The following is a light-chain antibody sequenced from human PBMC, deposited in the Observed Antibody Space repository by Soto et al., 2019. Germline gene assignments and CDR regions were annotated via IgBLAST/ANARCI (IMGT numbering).Light chain of an antibody. Sequence: ENVLTQSPGTLSLSPGERVTLSCRASQSVSSNYLAWYQQKPGQAPRLLIYGASVRATSIPDRFSGSGSGTDFTLTISRLEPEDFAVYYCQQYGSSPYTFGQGTKLEIK. CDR2: GAS. CDR1: QSVSSNY. V-gene: IGKV3-20*01. CDR3: QQYGSSPYT. J-gene: IGKJ2*01.